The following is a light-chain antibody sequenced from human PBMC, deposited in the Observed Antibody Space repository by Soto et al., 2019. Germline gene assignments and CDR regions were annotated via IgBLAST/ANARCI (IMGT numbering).Light chain of an antibody. Sequence: EIVLTQSPGTLSLSPGERATLSCRASQSVSSSSLAWYQQKPGQAPRLLIYGASSRATGIPDRFSGSASGTDFTLTISRLEPEDFAVYYCQQYGSSPQTFGQGTKVDI. J-gene: IGKJ1*01. CDR3: QQYGSSPQT. V-gene: IGKV3-20*01. CDR2: GAS. CDR1: QSVSSSS.